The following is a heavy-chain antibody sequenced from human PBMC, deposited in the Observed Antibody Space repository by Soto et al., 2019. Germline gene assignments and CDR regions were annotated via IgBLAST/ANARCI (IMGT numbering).Heavy chain of an antibody. CDR2: IYYSGST. J-gene: IGHJ5*02. CDR1: GGSISSSSYY. Sequence: QLQLQESGPGLVKPSETLSLTCTVSGGSISSSSYYWGWIRQPPGKGLEWIGSIYYSGSTYYNPSLKSRVTISVDTSKNQFSLKLSSVTAADTAVYYCARQSDVVVPAGDWFDPWGQGTLVTVSS. D-gene: IGHD2-2*01. CDR3: ARQSDVVVPAGDWFDP. V-gene: IGHV4-39*01.